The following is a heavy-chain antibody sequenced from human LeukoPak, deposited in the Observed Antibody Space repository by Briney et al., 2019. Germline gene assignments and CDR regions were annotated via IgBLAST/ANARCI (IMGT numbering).Heavy chain of an antibody. CDR3: ARVPGIVVVPAAYDYYGMDV. J-gene: IGHJ6*02. V-gene: IGHV1-69*13. Sequence: GASVKVSCKASGGTFSSYAISWVRQAPGQGLEWMGGIIPIFGTANYAQKFQGRVTITADESTGTAYMELSSLRSEDTAVYYCARVPGIVVVPAAYDYYGMDVWGQGTTVTVSS. D-gene: IGHD2-2*01. CDR2: IIPIFGTA. CDR1: GGTFSSYA.